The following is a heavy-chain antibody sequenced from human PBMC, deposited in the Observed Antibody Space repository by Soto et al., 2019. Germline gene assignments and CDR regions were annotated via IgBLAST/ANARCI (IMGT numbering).Heavy chain of an antibody. V-gene: IGHV3-21*06. CDR3: ARESEDLTSNFDY. CDR2: ISSTTNYI. CDR1: GFTFTRYS. J-gene: IGHJ4*02. Sequence: XGSLRLSCSAAGFTFTRYSMNWVRQAPGKGLEWVSSISSTTNYIYYGDSMKGRFTISRDNAKNSLYLEMNSLRAEDTAVYYCARESEDLTSNFDYWGQGTLVTVSS.